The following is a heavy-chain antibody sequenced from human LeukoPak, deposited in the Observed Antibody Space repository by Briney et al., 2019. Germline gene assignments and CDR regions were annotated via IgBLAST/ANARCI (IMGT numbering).Heavy chain of an antibody. CDR3: ARPVSYYSGMDV. CDR1: GGSISSGSYY. J-gene: IGHJ6*02. Sequence: PSETLSLTCTVSGGSISSGSYYWSWIRQHPGKGLEWIGYIYYSGSTYYNPSLKSRVTISADTSKNQFSLKLSSVTAADTAVYYCARPVSYYSGMDVWGQGTTVTVSS. V-gene: IGHV4-31*03. CDR2: IYYSGST. D-gene: IGHD3-10*01.